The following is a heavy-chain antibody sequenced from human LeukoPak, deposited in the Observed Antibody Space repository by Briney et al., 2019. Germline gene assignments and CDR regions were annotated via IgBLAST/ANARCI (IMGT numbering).Heavy chain of an antibody. J-gene: IGHJ4*02. CDR3: ARRLETYYTSPSDY. Sequence: GESLKISCQGSGYSFTNYSIGWVRQMPGKGLEWMGIIYPGDSDTRYSPSFQGHVTISADTSISTAYLQWSSLKASDTDMYYCARRLETYYTSPSDYWGQGTLVTVSS. CDR1: GYSFTNYS. D-gene: IGHD3-3*01. V-gene: IGHV5-51*01. CDR2: IYPGDSDT.